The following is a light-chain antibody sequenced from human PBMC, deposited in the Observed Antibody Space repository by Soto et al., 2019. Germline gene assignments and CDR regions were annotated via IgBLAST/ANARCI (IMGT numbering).Light chain of an antibody. CDR1: NIGSKS. CDR3: QVWDSSSDRYV. Sequence: LTQPASVSVAPGKTASITCGGNNIGSKSVHWYQQKPGQAPVLVIYYDSDRPSGIPERFSGSNSGNTATLTISRVEAGDEADYYCQVWDSSSDRYVFGTGTKVTVL. J-gene: IGLJ1*01. CDR2: YDS. V-gene: IGLV3-21*04.